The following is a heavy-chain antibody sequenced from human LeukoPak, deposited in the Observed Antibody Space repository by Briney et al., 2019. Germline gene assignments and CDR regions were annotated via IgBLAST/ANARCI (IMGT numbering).Heavy chain of an antibody. CDR1: GFTFSDYY. V-gene: IGHV3-11*01. CDR3: ARDSSSWFY. D-gene: IGHD6-13*01. CDR2: ISSSVRNI. Sequence: GGSLRLSCAPSGFTFSDYYTSWTRHAPGRGLEWVSYISSSVRNIYYTHSVKGRCTISRDNAKDSLYLQMNSLRAEDTAVYYCARDSSSWFYWGQGTLVTVS. J-gene: IGHJ4*02.